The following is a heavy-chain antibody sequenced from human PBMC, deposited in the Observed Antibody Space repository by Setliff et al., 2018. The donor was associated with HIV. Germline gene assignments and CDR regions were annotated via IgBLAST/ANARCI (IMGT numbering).Heavy chain of an antibody. CDR2: FHYSGPT. CDR3: VHSYDILTGPIDY. J-gene: IGHJ4*02. CDR1: GGSIRSSNYY. D-gene: IGHD3-9*01. Sequence: PSETLSLTCTVSGGSIRSSNYYWGWIRQPPGKGLEWIGSFHYSGPTSYNPSLRSRVTISVDTSKNQLSLKLSSVTAADTAVYYCVHSYDILTGPIDYWGQGTLVTVSS. V-gene: IGHV4-39*01.